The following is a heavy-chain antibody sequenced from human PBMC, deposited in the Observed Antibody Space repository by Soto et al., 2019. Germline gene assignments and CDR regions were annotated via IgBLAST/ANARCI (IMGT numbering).Heavy chain of an antibody. CDR2: IKSDGSST. V-gene: IGHV3-74*01. Sequence: EVQLVESGGDLVQPGGSLRVSCAASGFTFSSDWMHWVRQAPGKGPVWVSRIKSDGSSTSYADSVKGRFTISRDNAKNTMYLQMHSLRAVDTAGYYCARDASGFCGGSGYDDWGQGTLVTVSS. CDR3: ARDASGFCGGSGYDD. CDR1: GFTFSSDW. J-gene: IGHJ4*02. D-gene: IGHD2-15*01.